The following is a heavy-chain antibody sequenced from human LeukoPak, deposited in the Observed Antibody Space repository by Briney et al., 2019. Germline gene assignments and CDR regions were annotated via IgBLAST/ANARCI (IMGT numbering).Heavy chain of an antibody. V-gene: IGHV3-53*01. Sequence: PGGSLRLSCVASGFSFSSYAMSWVRQAPGKGLEWVSVIYSGGGTYYADSVKGRFTISRDNSKNTLYLQMNSLRAEDTAVYYCAGALLKGAVYYYYYMDVWGKGTTVTVSS. CDR2: IYSGGGT. CDR3: AGALLKGAVYYYYYMDV. CDR1: GFSFSSYA. J-gene: IGHJ6*03.